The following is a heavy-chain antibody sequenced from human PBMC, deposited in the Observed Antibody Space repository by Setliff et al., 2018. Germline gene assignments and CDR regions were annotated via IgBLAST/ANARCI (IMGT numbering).Heavy chain of an antibody. J-gene: IGHJ4*02. CDR3: ARRTGFAVAGFDH. CDR2: IYPGDSDT. V-gene: IGHV5-51*01. Sequence: PGESLKISCKASGYIFTNYWIGWVRQMPGKGLEWMGVIYPGDSDTRYSPSFQGQVTMSADKSISTAYLQWSGLKASDTAIYYCARRTGFAVAGFDHWGQGTLVTVSS. D-gene: IGHD6-19*01. CDR1: GYIFTNYW.